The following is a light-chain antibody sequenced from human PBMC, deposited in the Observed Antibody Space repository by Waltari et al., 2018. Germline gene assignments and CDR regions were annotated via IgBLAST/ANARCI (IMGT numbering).Light chain of an antibody. CDR2: GAS. Sequence: DYVMTQSPDSLAVSLGEMATINCKSSQTILYSSNNKNYLAWYQQKPAQPPKLLLYGASTRESGVPDRFSGSGSGTDFTLTITSLQAEDVAVYYCQQYYTTPPTFGPGTKVDIK. V-gene: IGKV4-1*01. J-gene: IGKJ3*01. CDR3: QQYYTTPPT. CDR1: QTILYSSNNKNY.